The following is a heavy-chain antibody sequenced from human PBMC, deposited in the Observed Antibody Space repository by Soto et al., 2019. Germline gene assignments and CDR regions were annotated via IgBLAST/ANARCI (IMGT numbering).Heavy chain of an antibody. J-gene: IGHJ4*02. CDR1: GYTFTGYY. CDR3: ARGGYSSSWYYFDY. CDR2: INPNSGGT. D-gene: IGHD6-13*01. Sequence: ASVKVSCKASGYTFTGYYMHWVRQAPGQGLEWMGWINPNSGGTNYAQKFQGWVTMTRDTSISTAYMERSRLRSDDTAVYYCARGGYSSSWYYFDYWGQGTLVTVSS. V-gene: IGHV1-2*04.